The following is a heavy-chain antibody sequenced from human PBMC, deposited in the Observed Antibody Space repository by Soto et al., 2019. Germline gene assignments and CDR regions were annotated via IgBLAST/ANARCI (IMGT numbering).Heavy chain of an antibody. D-gene: IGHD5-12*01. CDR1: GYKFTTYF. CDR3: ARRRGLMATNGMGV. Sequence: ASVKVSCKASGYKFTTYFIHWVRQAPGQGLEWMGMINPSGGSTSYAQKFQGRVTMTRDTSTSTVYMELSSLRSEDTAVYYCARRRGLMATNGMGVWGQGTTVTVSS. V-gene: IGHV1-46*01. CDR2: INPSGGST. J-gene: IGHJ6*02.